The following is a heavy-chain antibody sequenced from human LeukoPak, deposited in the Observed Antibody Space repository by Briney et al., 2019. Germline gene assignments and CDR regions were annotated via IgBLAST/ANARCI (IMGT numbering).Heavy chain of an antibody. Sequence: SGTLSLTCTVSGGSISSYYWSWIRQPPGKGLEWIGYIYYSGSTTYNPALKRRVTLSVDTSNNQLPLKLSSVTAAETAVYYCERDNDFDAFDIWGQGTMVTVSS. CDR2: IYYSGST. CDR1: GGSISSYY. J-gene: IGHJ3*02. V-gene: IGHV4-59*01. D-gene: IGHD2-21*02. CDR3: ERDNDFDAFDI.